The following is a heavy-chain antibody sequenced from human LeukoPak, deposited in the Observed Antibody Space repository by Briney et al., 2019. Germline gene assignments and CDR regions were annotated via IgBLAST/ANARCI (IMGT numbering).Heavy chain of an antibody. Sequence: GGSLRLSCAASGFTFSDYYMSWLRQAPGKGLEWVSYISSSGSTIYYADSVKGRFTISRDNAKNSLYLQMNSLRAEDTAVYYCAREPSGSYYDSSGIDIWGQGTMVTVSS. CDR2: ISSSGSTI. CDR1: GFTFSDYY. V-gene: IGHV3-11*01. J-gene: IGHJ3*02. CDR3: AREPSGSYYDSSGIDI. D-gene: IGHD3-22*01.